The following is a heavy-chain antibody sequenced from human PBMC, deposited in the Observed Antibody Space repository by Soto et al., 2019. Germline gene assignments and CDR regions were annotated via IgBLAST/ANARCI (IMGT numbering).Heavy chain of an antibody. CDR1: GFTFSSYG. J-gene: IGHJ5*02. D-gene: IGHD6-19*01. CDR2: IWYDGSNK. Sequence: GSLRLSCAASGFTFSSYGMHWVRQAPGKGLEWVAVIWYDGSNKYYADSVKGRFTISRDNSKNTLYLQMNSLRAEDTAVYYCARDLEVAVAGAWGQGTLVTVSS. CDR3: ARDLEVAVAGA. V-gene: IGHV3-33*01.